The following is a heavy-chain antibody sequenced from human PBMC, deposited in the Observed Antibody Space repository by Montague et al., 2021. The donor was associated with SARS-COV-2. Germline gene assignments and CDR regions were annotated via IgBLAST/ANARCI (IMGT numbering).Heavy chain of an antibody. CDR1: GGSISSGGYY. Sequence: SETLSLTCTVSGGSISSGGYYWSWIRQHPGKGLEWIGYIYYSGSTYYNPSLKSRVTISVDTSKNQFSLKLSSVTAADTAVYYCARTYYDILTGYYNFDYWGQGTLVTVSS. D-gene: IGHD3-9*01. V-gene: IGHV4-31*03. CDR2: IYYSGST. CDR3: ARTYYDILTGYYNFDY. J-gene: IGHJ4*02.